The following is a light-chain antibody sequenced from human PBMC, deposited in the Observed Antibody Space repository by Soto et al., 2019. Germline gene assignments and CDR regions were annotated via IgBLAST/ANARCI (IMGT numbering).Light chain of an antibody. CDR2: EVS. CDR1: SSDVGGYNY. V-gene: IGLV2-14*01. J-gene: IGLJ1*01. Sequence: QSVLTQPASVSGSPGQSITISCTGTSSDVGGYNYVSWYQQHPGKAPKLIIYEVSNRPSGVSNRFSGSKSGDTASLTISGLHAEDEDDYYCSSYTSSSTLYVVGTGTKLTVL. CDR3: SSYTSSSTLYV.